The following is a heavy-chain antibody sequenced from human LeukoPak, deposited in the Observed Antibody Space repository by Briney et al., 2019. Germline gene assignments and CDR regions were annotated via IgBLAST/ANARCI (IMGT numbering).Heavy chain of an antibody. D-gene: IGHD6-13*01. CDR1: GFTFSSYA. V-gene: IGHV3-30*18. Sequence: GGSLRLSCVASGFTFSSYAMHWVRQAPGKGLEWVAVISKDGRDKHHADSVKGRFTISRDNSKNTLYLQMDSLRAEDTAVYFCAKDPRTAAAYYYDYWGQGILVTVSS. J-gene: IGHJ4*02. CDR3: AKDPRTAAAYYYDY. CDR2: ISKDGRDK.